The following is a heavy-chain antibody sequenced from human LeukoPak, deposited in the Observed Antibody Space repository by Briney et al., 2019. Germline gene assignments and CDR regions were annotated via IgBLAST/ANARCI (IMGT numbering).Heavy chain of an antibody. J-gene: IGHJ4*02. Sequence: PSETLSLTCAVYGGSFSGYYWSWIRQPPGQGLEWIGEINHSGSTNYNPSLKSRVTISVDTSKNQFSLKLSSVTAADTAVYYCARERKPDYWGQGTLVTVSS. D-gene: IGHD5-24*01. CDR2: INHSGST. V-gene: IGHV4-34*01. CDR3: ARERKPDY. CDR1: GGSFSGYY.